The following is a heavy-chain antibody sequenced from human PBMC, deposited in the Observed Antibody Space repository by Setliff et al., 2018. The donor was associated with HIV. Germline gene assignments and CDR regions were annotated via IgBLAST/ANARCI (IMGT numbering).Heavy chain of an antibody. CDR1: GYTFTSYD. Sequence: GAPVKVSCKSSGYTFTSYDINWVRQATGQGLEWMGWMNPNSGNTGYAQKFQGRVTITRNTSISTAYMELSSLRSEDTAVYYCARGRHSSGSQEDAFDIWGQGTMVTVSS. CDR2: MNPNSGNT. J-gene: IGHJ3*02. D-gene: IGHD6-19*01. V-gene: IGHV1-8*03. CDR3: ARGRHSSGSQEDAFDI.